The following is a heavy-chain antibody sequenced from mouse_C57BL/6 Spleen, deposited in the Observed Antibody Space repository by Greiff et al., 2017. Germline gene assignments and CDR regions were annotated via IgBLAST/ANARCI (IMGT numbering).Heavy chain of an antibody. CDR3: TRDRGDYDWYFDV. CDR1: GFTFSSYA. D-gene: IGHD2-4*01. Sequence: DVQLVESGEGLVKPGGSLKLSCAASGFTFSSYAMSWVRQTPEKRLEWVAYISSGGDYIYYAVTVKGRFTISRDNARNTLYLQISSLKSEDTAMYYCTRDRGDYDWYFDVWGTGTTVTVSS. V-gene: IGHV5-9-1*02. J-gene: IGHJ1*03. CDR2: ISSGGDYI.